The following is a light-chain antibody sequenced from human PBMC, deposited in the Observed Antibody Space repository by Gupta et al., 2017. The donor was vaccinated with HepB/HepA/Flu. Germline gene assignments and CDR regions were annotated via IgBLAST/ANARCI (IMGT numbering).Light chain of an antibody. CDR3: QQTYTLPQT. V-gene: IGKV1-39*01. CDR2: GAS. CDR1: QNIDSY. J-gene: IGKJ3*01. Sequence: DIQMTQSPSSLSASVGDRVNITCRASQNIDSYLNWYQQTPGKAHKLLIYGASSLQGGGPSRFSGSGSGTDFTLTVSSLQPEDFATYYCQQTYTLPQTFGPGTKVAFK.